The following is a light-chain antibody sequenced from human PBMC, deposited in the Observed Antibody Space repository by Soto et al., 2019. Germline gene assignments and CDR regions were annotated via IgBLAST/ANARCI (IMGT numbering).Light chain of an antibody. V-gene: IGLV2-14*02. CDR1: TSDVGSYKF. J-gene: IGLJ2*01. Sequence: QSALTQPASVSGSPGQSITISCTGTTSDVGSYKFVSWYQHLPGKAPKLVIFEGSERPSGISDRFSGSKSGNTASLTISGLQAEDEADYYCSSYTSSSTVVFGGGTKLTVL. CDR2: EGS. CDR3: SSYTSSSTVV.